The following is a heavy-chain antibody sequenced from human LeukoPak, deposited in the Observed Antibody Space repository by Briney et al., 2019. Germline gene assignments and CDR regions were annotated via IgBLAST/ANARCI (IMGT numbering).Heavy chain of an antibody. CDR2: INPNSGGT. Sequence: ASVKVSCKASGYTFTGYYMHWVRQAPGQGLEWMGWINPNSGGTNYAQKFQGRVTMTRDTSISTAYMELSRLRSDDTAVYYCAATPHCSGGSCYSQGFDYWGQGTLVPVSS. CDR1: GYTFTGYY. D-gene: IGHD2-15*01. CDR3: AATPHCSGGSCYSQGFDY. J-gene: IGHJ4*02. V-gene: IGHV1-2*02.